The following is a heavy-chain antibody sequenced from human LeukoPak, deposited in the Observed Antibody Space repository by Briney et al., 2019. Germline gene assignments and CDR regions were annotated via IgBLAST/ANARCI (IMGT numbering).Heavy chain of an antibody. CDR1: GFTFSSYA. CDR2: ISGSGGST. J-gene: IGHJ4*02. V-gene: IGHV3-23*01. Sequence: GGSLRLSCAASGFTFSSYAMSWVRQAPGKGLEWVSAISGSGGSTYYADSVKGRFTISRDNSKNTLYLQMNSLRAEDTAVYYCAKDHYYGSGSYYNPFDYWGQGTLVTVSS. CDR3: AKDHYYGSGSYYNPFDY. D-gene: IGHD3-10*01.